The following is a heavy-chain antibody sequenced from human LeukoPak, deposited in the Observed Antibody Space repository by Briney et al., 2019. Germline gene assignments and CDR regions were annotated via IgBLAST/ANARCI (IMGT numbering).Heavy chain of an antibody. D-gene: IGHD3-3*01. J-gene: IGHJ4*02. CDR3: AVVGVVILPYYFDY. CDR1: GGTFSSYT. Sequence: ASVKVSCKASGGTFSSYTISWVRQAPGQGLEWMGRIIPILGIANYAQKFQGRVTITADKSTSTAYMELSSLRSEDTAVYYCAVVGVVILPYYFDYWGQGTLVTVSS. CDR2: IIPILGIA. V-gene: IGHV1-69*02.